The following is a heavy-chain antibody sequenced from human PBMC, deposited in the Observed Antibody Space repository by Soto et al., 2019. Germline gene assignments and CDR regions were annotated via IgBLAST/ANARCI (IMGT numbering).Heavy chain of an antibody. CDR3: ARDVRSVSTISDCYYGMDV. CDR2: FIPIFGPA. D-gene: IGHD4-17*01. J-gene: IGHJ6*02. V-gene: IGHV1-69*01. CDR1: GVTCSSYA. Sequence: QVQLVQSGAEVKKPGSSVKVAFKASGVTCSSYAISWVRQAPGQGLEWMGGFIPIFGPANYAQKFHGRVTITTDEATSTAYMKVRSLISEDTAVYYCARDVRSVSTISDCYYGMDVWGQGTTVTVSS.